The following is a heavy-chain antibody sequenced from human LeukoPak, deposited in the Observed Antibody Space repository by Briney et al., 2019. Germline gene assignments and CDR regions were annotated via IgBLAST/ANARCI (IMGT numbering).Heavy chain of an antibody. Sequence: GGSLRLSCAASGFTFSSYAMSWVRQAPGKGLEWVSAISGSGGSTYYADSVKGRFTISRDNSEDTLYLQMNSLRAEDTAVYYCAKEFSCIQLWSGGFDIWGQGTMVTVSS. D-gene: IGHD5-18*01. CDR3: AKEFSCIQLWSGGFDI. V-gene: IGHV3-23*01. CDR1: GFTFSSYA. CDR2: ISGSGGST. J-gene: IGHJ3*02.